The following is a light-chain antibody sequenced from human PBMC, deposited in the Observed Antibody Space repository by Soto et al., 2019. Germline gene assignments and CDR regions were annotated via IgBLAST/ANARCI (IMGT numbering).Light chain of an antibody. CDR2: HTD. J-gene: IGLJ3*02. Sequence: QSVLTQPPSVSAAPGQRVTISCSGSSSNIGNNFVSWYQQFPGKAPKLLIFHTDKRPSGIPDRFSGSKSGTSATLGITGLQTGDEADYYCETWDSRLNVVAFGGGTKLTVL. CDR1: SSNIGNNF. V-gene: IGLV1-51*01. CDR3: ETWDSRLNVVA.